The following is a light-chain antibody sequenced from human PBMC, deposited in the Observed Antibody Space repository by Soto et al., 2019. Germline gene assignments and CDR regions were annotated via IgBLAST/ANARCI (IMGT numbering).Light chain of an antibody. CDR2: SAS. CDR1: QSISTE. CDR3: QQGHNWPLT. Sequence: EIVMTQSPATLSVSPGERATLSCWASQSISTELAWYQQKPGQPPRLLIYSASTRATGVPARFTGSGSGSEFTLTISGLQSEDFAFYYCQQGHNWPLTFGQGTRLEI. J-gene: IGKJ2*01. V-gene: IGKV3-15*01.